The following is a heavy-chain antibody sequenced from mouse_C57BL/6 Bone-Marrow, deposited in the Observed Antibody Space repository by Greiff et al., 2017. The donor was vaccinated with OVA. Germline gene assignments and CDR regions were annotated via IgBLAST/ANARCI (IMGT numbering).Heavy chain of an antibody. D-gene: IGHD1-1*01. CDR3: ARDGSSGDY. CDR2: ISYDGSN. CDR1: GYSITSGYY. Sequence: EVQLQESGPGLVKPSQSLSLTCSVTGYSITSGYYWNWIRQFPGNKLEWMGYISYDGSNNYNPSLKNRISITRDTSKNQFFLKLNSVTTEDTATYYCARDGSSGDYGGQGTTLTVSS. V-gene: IGHV3-6*01. J-gene: IGHJ2*01.